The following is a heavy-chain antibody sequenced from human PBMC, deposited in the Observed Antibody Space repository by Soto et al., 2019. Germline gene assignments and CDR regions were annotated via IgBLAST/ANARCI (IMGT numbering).Heavy chain of an antibody. Sequence: GGSLRLSCAASGFTFSSYAMSWVRQAPGKGLEWVSAISGSGGSTYYADSVKGRFTISRDNSKNTLYLQMNSLRAEDTAVYYCAHYDSSGYLLAYFDYWGQGTLVTVSS. D-gene: IGHD3-22*01. CDR1: GFTFSSYA. CDR2: ISGSGGST. V-gene: IGHV3-23*01. J-gene: IGHJ4*02. CDR3: AHYDSSGYLLAYFDY.